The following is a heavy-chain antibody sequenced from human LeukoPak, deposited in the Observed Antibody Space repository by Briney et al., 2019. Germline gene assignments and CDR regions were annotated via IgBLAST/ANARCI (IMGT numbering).Heavy chain of an antibody. D-gene: IGHD2-15*01. J-gene: IGHJ4*02. V-gene: IGHV3-23*01. CDR3: AKRYCSGGSCYHRYFDY. Sequence: GGPLRLSCAASGFTFSTSSMSWVRQAPGRGLEWVSLFSGSSGRTYYADSVKGRFTISRDNSKNTLYLHMNSLRAEDTAIYYCAKRYCSGGSCYHRYFDYWGQGTLVTVSS. CDR2: FSGSSGRT. CDR1: GFTFSTSS.